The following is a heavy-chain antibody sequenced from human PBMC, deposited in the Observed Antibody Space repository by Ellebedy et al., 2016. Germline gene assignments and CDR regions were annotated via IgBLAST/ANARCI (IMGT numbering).Heavy chain of an antibody. CDR3: ARDIPYGSGSPHRSNDY. V-gene: IGHV3-21*01. D-gene: IGHD3-10*01. CDR1: GFTFSSYS. CDR2: ISSSSSYI. Sequence: GGSLRLSCAASGFTFSSYSMNWVRQAPGKGLEWVSSISSSSSYIYYADSVKGRFTISRDHAKNSLYLQMNSLRAEDTAVYYCARDIPYGSGSPHRSNDYWGQGTLVTVSS. J-gene: IGHJ4*02.